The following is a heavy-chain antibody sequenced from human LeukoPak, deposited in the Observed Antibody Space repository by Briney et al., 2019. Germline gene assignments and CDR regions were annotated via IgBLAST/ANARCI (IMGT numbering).Heavy chain of an antibody. V-gene: IGHV3-7*01. CDR1: GFTFSSYW. Sequence: GGSLRLPCAASGFTFSSYWMSWVRQAPGKGLEWVANIKQDGSEKYYVDSVRGRFTISRDNAKNSLYLQMNSLRAEDTAVYYCARVGYSSSWWYYYYYYMDVWGKGTTVTVSS. J-gene: IGHJ6*03. CDR2: IKQDGSEK. D-gene: IGHD6-13*01. CDR3: ARVGYSSSWWYYYYYYMDV.